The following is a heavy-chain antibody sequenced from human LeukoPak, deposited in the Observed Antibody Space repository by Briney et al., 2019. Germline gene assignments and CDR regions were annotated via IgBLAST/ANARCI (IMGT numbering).Heavy chain of an antibody. CDR2: IIPIFGTA. CDR1: GGAFSSYA. Sequence: SVKVSCKASGGAFSSYAISWVRQAPGQGLEWMGRIIPIFGTANYAQKFQGRVTITTDESTSTAYMELSSLRSEDTAVYYCARVQYNWNDAWFDPWGQGTLVTVSS. D-gene: IGHD1-20*01. V-gene: IGHV1-69*05. J-gene: IGHJ5*02. CDR3: ARVQYNWNDAWFDP.